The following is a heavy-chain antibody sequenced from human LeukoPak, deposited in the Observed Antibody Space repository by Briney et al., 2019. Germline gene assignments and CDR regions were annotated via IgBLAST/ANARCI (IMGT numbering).Heavy chain of an antibody. CDR2: TYYRSKWYN. Sequence: SQTLSLTCAISGDSVSSNSAAWNWIRQSPSSGLEWLGRTYYRSKWYNDYAVPVKSRITINPDTSKNQFSLQLNSVTPEDTAVYYCARDPDYYDSSGYSYYFDYWGQGTLVTVSS. CDR1: GDSVSSNSAA. J-gene: IGHJ4*02. V-gene: IGHV6-1*01. CDR3: ARDPDYYDSSGYSYYFDY. D-gene: IGHD3-22*01.